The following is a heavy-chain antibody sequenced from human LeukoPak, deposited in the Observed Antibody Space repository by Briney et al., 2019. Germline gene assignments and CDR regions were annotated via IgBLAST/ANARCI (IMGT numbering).Heavy chain of an antibody. CDR1: GGSISSGSYY. CDR2: IHTSGNT. Sequence: PSQTLSLTCTVSGGSISSGSYYWKWIRQPAGKGLEWIGRIHTSGNTNYNPSLKSRVTISVDTSKNQFSLKLSSVTAADTAVYYCARLSTVTTSFDYWGQGTLVTVSS. V-gene: IGHV4-61*02. CDR3: ARLSTVTTSFDY. J-gene: IGHJ4*02. D-gene: IGHD4-17*01.